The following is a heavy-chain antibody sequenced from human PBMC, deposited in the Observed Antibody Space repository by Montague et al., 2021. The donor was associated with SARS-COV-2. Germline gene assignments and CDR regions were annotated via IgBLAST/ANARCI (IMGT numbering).Heavy chain of an antibody. CDR1: GGSMSSGGYY. V-gene: IGHV4-31*03. CDR3: ARSESPSYSSSPFDY. D-gene: IGHD6-13*01. J-gene: IGHJ4*02. CDR2: IYYSGST. Sequence: TLSLTCIVSGGSMSSGGYYWSWIRQHPGKGLEWIGYIYYSGSTYYNPSLKSRLSISLDTSKNHFSLRLSSVTAADTAVYYCARSESPSYSSSPFDYWGQGTLVTVSS.